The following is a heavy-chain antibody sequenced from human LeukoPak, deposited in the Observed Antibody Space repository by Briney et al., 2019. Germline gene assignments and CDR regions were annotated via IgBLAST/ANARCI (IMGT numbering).Heavy chain of an antibody. CDR1: GFTFSSYG. V-gene: IGHV3-21*01. CDR3: AGERGVGATSSGLD. D-gene: IGHD1-26*01. Sequence: GGSLRLSCAASGFTFSSYGMNWVRQAPGKGLEWVSSISSSSSYICYADSVKGRFTISRDNAKNSLYLQMNSLRAEDTAVYYCAGERGVGATSSGLDWGQGTLVTVSS. J-gene: IGHJ4*02. CDR2: ISSSSSYI.